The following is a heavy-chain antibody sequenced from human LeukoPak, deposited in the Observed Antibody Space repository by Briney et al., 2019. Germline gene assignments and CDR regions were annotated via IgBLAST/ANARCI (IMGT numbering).Heavy chain of an antibody. CDR2: ISYDGSNK. Sequence: GGSLRLSCAASGFTFSSYDMHCVRQAPGKGLEWVAVISYDGSNKYYADSVKARFTISRDNSKNTLYLQMNSLRAEDTAVYYCARHSQGKYYGSGSYSGNWFDPWGQGTLVTVSS. V-gene: IGHV3-30-3*01. CDR1: GFTFSSYD. CDR3: ARHSQGKYYGSGSYSGNWFDP. D-gene: IGHD3-10*01. J-gene: IGHJ5*02.